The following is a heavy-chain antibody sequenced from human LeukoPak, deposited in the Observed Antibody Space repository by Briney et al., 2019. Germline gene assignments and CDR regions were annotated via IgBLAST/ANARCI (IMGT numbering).Heavy chain of an antibody. D-gene: IGHD2-15*01. CDR1: GFTFSSYA. V-gene: IGHV3-30-3*01. J-gene: IGHJ4*02. CDR2: ISYDGSNK. Sequence: GGSLRLSCAASGFTFSSYAMHWVRQAPGKGLEWVAVISYDGSNKYYADSVKGRFTISRDNSKNTLYLQMNSQRAEDTAVYYCARETTGGGFDYWGQGTLVTVSS. CDR3: ARETTGGGFDY.